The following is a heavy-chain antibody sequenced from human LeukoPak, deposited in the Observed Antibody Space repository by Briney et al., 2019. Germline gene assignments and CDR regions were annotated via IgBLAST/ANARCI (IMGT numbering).Heavy chain of an antibody. CDR2: IFGSGGSA. CDR3: TKTTTGYSSGQYPGWPADH. Sequence: GSLRLSCTASGFTFNNYAMYWVRQAPRKGLEWVAGIFGSGGSANYADSVKGRFTISRDNSKNTVYLQMDSLRGEDTAVYYCTKTTTGYSSGQYPGWPADHWGQGALVTVSS. D-gene: IGHD3-22*01. CDR1: GFTFNNYA. V-gene: IGHV3-23*01. J-gene: IGHJ4*02.